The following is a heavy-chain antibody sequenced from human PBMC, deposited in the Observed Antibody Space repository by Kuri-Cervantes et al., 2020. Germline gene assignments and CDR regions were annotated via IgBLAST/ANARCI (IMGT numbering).Heavy chain of an antibody. D-gene: IGHD1-26*01. CDR1: GGSISSGGYY. V-gene: IGHV4-31*03. Sequence: SETLSLTCTVSGGSISSGGYYWSWIRQHPGKGLEWIGYIYYSGSTYYNPSLKSRVTISVDTSKNQFSLKLSSVTAADTAVYYCARNGVQWQRTWFDPWGQGTLVTVSS. J-gene: IGHJ5*02. CDR2: IYYSGST. CDR3: ARNGVQWQRTWFDP.